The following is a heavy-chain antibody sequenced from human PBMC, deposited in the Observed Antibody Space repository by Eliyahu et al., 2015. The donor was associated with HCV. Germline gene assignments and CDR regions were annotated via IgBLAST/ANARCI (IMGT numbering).Heavy chain of an antibody. CDR2: IYWNDDK. V-gene: IGHV2-5*01. J-gene: IGHJ4*02. CDR1: GFSLTTSGVG. D-gene: IGHD3-9*01. CDR3: AFFDWPLDY. Sequence: QITLKESGPTLVQPTQTLTLTCTFSGFSLTTSGVGVGWIRQPPGKALEWLALIYWNDDKRYSPSLKSRLTITKETSKNQVVLTLANMDPVDTATYYCAFFDWPLDYWGQGTLVTVSS.